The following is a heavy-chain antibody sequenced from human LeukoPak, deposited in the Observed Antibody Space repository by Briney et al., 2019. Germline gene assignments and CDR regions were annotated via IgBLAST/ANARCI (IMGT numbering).Heavy chain of an antibody. D-gene: IGHD1-26*01. CDR3: ARGTYSGSYYVIY. CDR2: ISGSGGRT. CDR1: GFTFSNA. Sequence: GGSLRLSCAASGFTFSNAMSWVRQAPGKGLQWVSAISGSGGRTHYADSVKGRFTISRDNSKNTLYLQMNSLRAEDSAVYYCARGTYSGSYYVIYWGQGTLVTVSS. J-gene: IGHJ4*02. V-gene: IGHV3-23*01.